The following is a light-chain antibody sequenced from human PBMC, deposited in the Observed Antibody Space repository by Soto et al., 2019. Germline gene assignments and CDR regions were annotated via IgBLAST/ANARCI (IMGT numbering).Light chain of an antibody. J-gene: IGLJ1*01. CDR2: EVS. CDR1: SSDVGGYNY. Sequence: LTQPASVSGSRGQSITISCTGTSSDVGGYNYVSWYQQHPGKAPKLMIYEVSNRPSGVSNRFSGSKSGNTASLTISGLQAEDEADYYCSSYTSSSTLNYLFGTGTKVTVL. V-gene: IGLV2-14*01. CDR3: SSYTSSSTLNYL.